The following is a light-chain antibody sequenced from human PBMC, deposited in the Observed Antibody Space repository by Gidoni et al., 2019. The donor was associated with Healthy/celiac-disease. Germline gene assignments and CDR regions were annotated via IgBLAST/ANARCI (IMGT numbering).Light chain of an antibody. J-gene: IGKJ3*01. V-gene: IGKV2-28*01. CDR2: LGS. CDR3: MQALQTRGFT. Sequence: DIVLTQSPLSLPVTPGEPASISCRSRQRLLHSNGYNYLDWYLQKPGQSPQLLIYLGSNRASGVPDRFSGSGSGTDFTLNISRVEAEDVGVYYCMQALQTRGFTFGPGTKVDIK. CDR1: QRLLHSNGYNY.